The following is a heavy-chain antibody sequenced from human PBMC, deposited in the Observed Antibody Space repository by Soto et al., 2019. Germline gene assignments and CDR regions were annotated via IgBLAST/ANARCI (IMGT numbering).Heavy chain of an antibody. CDR2: INPATGAA. CDR3: ARGGGVGVAGSAAFDM. J-gene: IGHJ3*02. V-gene: IGHV1-2*02. D-gene: IGHD3-3*01. CDR1: GYPVTAYY. Sequence: QLHLVQSGAVVKKPGASVTVSCSASGYPVTAYYMHWVRQAPGRGLEWMGGINPATGAAKYTQTFQGRVTMTRDTATSTGFMELSGPTSEDTAVFYLARGGGVGVAGSAAFDMWGQGTLVTVSS.